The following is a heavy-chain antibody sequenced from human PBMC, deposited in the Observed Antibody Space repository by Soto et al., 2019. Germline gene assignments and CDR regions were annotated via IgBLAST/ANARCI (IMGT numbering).Heavy chain of an antibody. D-gene: IGHD1-26*01. V-gene: IGHV3-48*03. CDR3: ARDGRWLHNGFDY. CDR1: GFTFSSYE. Sequence: EVQLVESGGGLVQPGGSLRLSCAASGFTFSSYEMNWVRQAPGKGLEWVSYISSSGSTIYYADSVKGRFTISRDNAKNALYLQMNSLRAEDTAVYYCARDGRWLHNGFDYWGQGTLVTVSS. J-gene: IGHJ4*02. CDR2: ISSSGSTI.